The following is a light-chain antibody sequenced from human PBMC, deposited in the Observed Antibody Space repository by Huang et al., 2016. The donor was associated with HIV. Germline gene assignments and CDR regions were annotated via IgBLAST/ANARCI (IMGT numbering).Light chain of an antibody. CDR2: NAS. CDR1: QSVSVY. V-gene: IGKV3-11*01. Sequence: EIVLAQSPVTLSLSPGERATLACRASQSVSVYLAWYQQKAGQPPRLLIYNASNRATGIPARCSGSGSGTDFTLTISSLEPEDFAVYYCQQRSDWPPTFGRGTKVEIK. J-gene: IGKJ1*01. CDR3: QQRSDWPPT.